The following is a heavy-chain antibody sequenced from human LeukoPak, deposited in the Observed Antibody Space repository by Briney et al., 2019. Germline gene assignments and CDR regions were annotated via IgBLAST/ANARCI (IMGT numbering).Heavy chain of an antibody. CDR2: IYYSGST. V-gene: IGHV4-39*07. CDR1: GGSISSSSYY. Sequence: SETLSLTCTVSGGSISSSSYYWGWIRQPPGKGLEWIGSIYYSGSTYYNPFLKSRLTMSVDMSKNQFSLRLSAVTDADTAIYYCAREFGYGAGTPFGHWGQGTLVTVSS. J-gene: IGHJ4*02. D-gene: IGHD3-10*01. CDR3: AREFGYGAGTPFGH.